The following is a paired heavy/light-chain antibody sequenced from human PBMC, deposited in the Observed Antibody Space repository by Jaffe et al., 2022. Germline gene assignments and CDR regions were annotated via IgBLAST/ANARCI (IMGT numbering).Light chain of an antibody. CDR3: SSYTSTSTPFV. Sequence: QSALTQPASVSGSPGQSITISCTGNRSDVGVYNYVSWYQQHPGKAPKVMIYEVSNRPSGVSNRFSGSKSGNTASLTISGLQAEDEADYYCSSYTSTSTPFVFGTGTKVTVL. V-gene: IGLV2-14*03. CDR2: EVS. J-gene: IGLJ1*01. CDR1: RSDVGVYNY.
Heavy chain of an antibody. CDR1: GFPFSRYA. Sequence: EVQLVESGGGLVQPGGSLRLSCAASGFPFSRYAMHWVRQAPGKGLEYVSAISRSGDSTYYANSVKGRFTVSRDNSKNTLYLHMGSLRTEDMAVYYCATEAYGSSGYSMYFLDYWGQGTLVTVSS. D-gene: IGHD3-22*01. CDR3: ATEAYGSSGYSMYFLDY. J-gene: IGHJ4*02. CDR2: ISRSGDST. V-gene: IGHV3-64*01.